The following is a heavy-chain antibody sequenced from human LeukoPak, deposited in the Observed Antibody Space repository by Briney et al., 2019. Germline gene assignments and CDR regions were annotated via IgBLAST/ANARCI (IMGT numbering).Heavy chain of an antibody. J-gene: IGHJ4*02. CDR2: ISSSSSYI. D-gene: IGHD3-3*01. CDR3: AREDRSWYYDFWSGPRDFDY. V-gene: IGHV3-21*01. Sequence: SCKASGYTFSSYSMNWVRQAPGKGLEWVSSISSSSSYIYYADSVKGRFTISRDNAKNSLYLQMNSLRAEDTAVYYCAREDRSWYYDFWSGPRDFDYWGQGTLVTVSS. CDR1: GYTFSSYS.